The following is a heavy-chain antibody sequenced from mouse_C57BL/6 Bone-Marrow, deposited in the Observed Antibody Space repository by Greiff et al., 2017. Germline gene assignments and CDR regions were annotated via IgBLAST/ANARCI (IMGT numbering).Heavy chain of an antibody. CDR1: GYTFTSYC. CDR2: IYPCGGNT. J-gene: IGHJ4*01. CDR3: ARGYCCGYGYWLDY. Sequence: QVQLQQSGAELVRPGASVKLSCKASGYTFTSYCMHWVKQRPGQGLEWIGNIYPCGGNTYYTEKVKGKATMTADKSSSTAYMQLSSLTSEDSAVXCGARGYCCGYGYWLDYWGKGTSVTVSS. V-gene: IGHV1-81*01. D-gene: IGHD2-3*01.